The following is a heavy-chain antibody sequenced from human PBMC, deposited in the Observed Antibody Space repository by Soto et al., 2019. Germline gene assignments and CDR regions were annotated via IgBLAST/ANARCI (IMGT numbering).Heavy chain of an antibody. V-gene: IGHV1-24*01. J-gene: IGHJ4*02. CDR1: GYSFSEMS. CDR2: FDGEDGQT. D-gene: IGHD3-10*01. Sequence: QVQLVQSGAEVKEPGASVKVSCKVSGYSFSEMSMHWVRQTPEKGLEWMGSFDGEDGQTMYAQKFQGRVTMTEDTSADTAYMELSSLRSDDTAVYYCGIPGATGHLHYWGQGSRVTVSS. CDR3: GIPGATGHLHY.